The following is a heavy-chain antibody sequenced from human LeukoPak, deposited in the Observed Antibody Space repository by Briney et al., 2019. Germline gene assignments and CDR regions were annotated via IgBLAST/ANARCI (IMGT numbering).Heavy chain of an antibody. CDR2: ISGDGSLT. CDR1: GFTFSTHW. V-gene: IGHV3-74*01. J-gene: IGHJ6*02. Sequence: GGSLRLSCAASGFTFSTHWMYWVRQAPGKEFVWVSRISGDGSLTCYADSVRGRFTISRDNAKETLYLQMTSLRVEDTAVYSCASLLTPYHGSGGGGMDVWGQGTTVTVSS. D-gene: IGHD3-10*01. CDR3: ASLLTPYHGSGGGGMDV.